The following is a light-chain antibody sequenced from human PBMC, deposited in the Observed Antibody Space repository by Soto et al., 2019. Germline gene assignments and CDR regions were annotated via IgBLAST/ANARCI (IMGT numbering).Light chain of an antibody. CDR3: CSYAGSSTLI. Sequence: QSALTQPASVSGSPGQSITISCTGTSSDVGNYNLVSWYQQHPGKAPKLLICEVSERPSGVSNRFSGSKSGNTASLTISGLQAEDEADYYCCSYAGSSTLIFGGGTKLTVL. V-gene: IGLV2-23*02. CDR2: EVS. J-gene: IGLJ2*01. CDR1: SSDVGNYNL.